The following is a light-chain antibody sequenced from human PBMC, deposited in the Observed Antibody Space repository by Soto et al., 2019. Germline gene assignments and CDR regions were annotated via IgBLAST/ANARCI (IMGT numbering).Light chain of an antibody. Sequence: EIVLMQSPATLSLSPGERATLSCGASQTVASDYLAWYQQKPGLPPRLLISDASTRATGIPDRFSGSGSGTDFTLTISRLESEDSAVYYCQQYGSSHLTFGQGTRLEMK. J-gene: IGKJ5*01. CDR3: QQYGSSHLT. CDR1: QTVASDY. V-gene: IGKV3D-20*01. CDR2: DAS.